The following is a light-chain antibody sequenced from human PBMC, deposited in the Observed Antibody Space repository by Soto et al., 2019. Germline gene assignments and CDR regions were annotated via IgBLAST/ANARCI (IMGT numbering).Light chain of an antibody. Sequence: DIQMTQSPSTLSASVGDTVTITCLARQSISSWLAWYQQKPGKAPKLLIYDASSLESGVPSRFSGSGSGTEFTLTLSILQPDDFATYYCQQYNSVWTFGQGTKVEIK. J-gene: IGKJ1*01. CDR1: QSISSW. CDR2: DAS. V-gene: IGKV1-5*01. CDR3: QQYNSVWT.